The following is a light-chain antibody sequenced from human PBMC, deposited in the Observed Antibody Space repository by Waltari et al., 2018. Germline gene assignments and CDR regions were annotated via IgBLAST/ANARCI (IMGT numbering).Light chain of an antibody. J-gene: IGLJ2*01. CDR2: STN. V-gene: IGLV1-44*01. CDR1: NSNIGRRT. Sequence: QSVLTQPPSASGAPGQRVTISCSGRNSNIGRRTANWYQLLPGTAPKPLISSTNPRPSGVPDRFSGSKSGTSASLAISGLQSEDEADYYCATWDDTLDGHVVFGGGTKLTVL. CDR3: ATWDDTLDGHVV.